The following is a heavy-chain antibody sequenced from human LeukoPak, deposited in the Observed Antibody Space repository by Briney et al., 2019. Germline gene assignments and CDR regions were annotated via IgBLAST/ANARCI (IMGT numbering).Heavy chain of an antibody. V-gene: IGHV3-21*01. CDR1: GFTFSNYA. CDR3: ASDKGGGYGY. CDR2: ISSSSSYI. J-gene: IGHJ4*02. D-gene: IGHD5-12*01. Sequence: PGGSLRLSCAVSGFTFSNYAMSWVSQPPGKGLEWVSSISSSSSYIYYADSVKGRFTISRDNARNSLYLQMNSLRAEDTAVYYCASDKGGGYGYWGQGTLVTVSS.